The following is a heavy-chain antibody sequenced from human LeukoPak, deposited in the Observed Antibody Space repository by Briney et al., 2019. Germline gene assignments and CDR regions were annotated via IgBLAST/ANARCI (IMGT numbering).Heavy chain of an antibody. J-gene: IGHJ5*02. D-gene: IGHD5-18*01. Sequence: SETLSLTCTVSGGSISSYYWSWIRQPPGKGLEWIGYIYYSGSTNYNPSLKSRVTISVDTSKNQFSLKLSSVTAADTAVYYCAREPDTAMENNWFDPWGQGTLVTVSS. CDR2: IYYSGST. V-gene: IGHV4-59*12. CDR3: AREPDTAMENNWFDP. CDR1: GGSISSYY.